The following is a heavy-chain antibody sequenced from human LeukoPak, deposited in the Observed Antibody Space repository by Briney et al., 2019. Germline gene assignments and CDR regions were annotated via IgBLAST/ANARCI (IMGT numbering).Heavy chain of an antibody. CDR3: ARGHREAYCSSTSCHYYYYYGMDV. CDR2: IYYSGST. CDR1: GVSISSYY. J-gene: IGHJ6*02. V-gene: IGHV4-59*01. Sequence: PSETLSLTCTVSGVSISSYYWSWIRQPPGKGLEWIGYIYYSGSTNYNPSLKSRVTISVDTSKNQFSLKLSSVTAADTAVYYCARGHREAYCSSTSCHYYYYYGMDVWGQGTTVTVSS. D-gene: IGHD2-2*01.